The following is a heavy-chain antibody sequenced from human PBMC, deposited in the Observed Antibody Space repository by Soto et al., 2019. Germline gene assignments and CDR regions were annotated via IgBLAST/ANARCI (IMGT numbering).Heavy chain of an antibody. Sequence: EVQLVESGGGLVQPGGSLRLSCAASGFTFSPYWMHWVRQTPGKGLVWVSRINAEGNTIYADSVKGRFTISRDNAKNMFYLQMTSLRAEDTAVYFCARGSNTAFDPWGQGTLVTVSS. CDR1: GFTFSPYW. CDR2: INAEGNT. D-gene: IGHD2-21*02. CDR3: ARGSNTAFDP. J-gene: IGHJ5*02. V-gene: IGHV3-74*02.